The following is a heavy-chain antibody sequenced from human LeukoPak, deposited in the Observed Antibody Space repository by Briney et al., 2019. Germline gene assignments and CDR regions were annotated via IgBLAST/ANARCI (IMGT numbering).Heavy chain of an antibody. CDR3: AKRYCSGGSCCPDY. V-gene: IGHV3-23*01. CDR2: ISNSGGST. J-gene: IGHJ4*02. D-gene: IGHD2-15*01. CDR1: GFTFSNYA. Sequence: GGSLRLSCVASGFTFSNYAMSWVRQTPGKGLEWVSAISNSGGSTYNADSVKGRFTISGDNSKNTVYLQMNSLRAEDTAVYYCAKRYCSGGSCCPDYWGQGTRVTVSS.